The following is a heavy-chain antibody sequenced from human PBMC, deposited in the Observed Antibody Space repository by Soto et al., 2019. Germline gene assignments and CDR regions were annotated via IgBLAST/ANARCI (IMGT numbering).Heavy chain of an antibody. Sequence: QVQLQQWGAGLLKPSKTLSLTCAVYGGSFSGHYWSWIRQPPGKGLEWLGEINHSGSTNSNPSLKSRVTISVDTSKNQFSLKLSSVTAADTAVYYCARGISMIVEVQRDAPDKYYFDSWGQGTLVTVSS. J-gene: IGHJ4*02. D-gene: IGHD3-22*01. CDR3: ARGISMIVEVQRDAPDKYYFDS. V-gene: IGHV4-34*01. CDR2: INHSGST. CDR1: GGSFSGHY.